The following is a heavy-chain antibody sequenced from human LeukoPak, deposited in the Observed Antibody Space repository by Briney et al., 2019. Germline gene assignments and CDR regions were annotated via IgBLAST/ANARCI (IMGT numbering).Heavy chain of an antibody. CDR2: ISSSSSYI. J-gene: IGHJ5*02. Sequence: PGGSLRLSCAASGFTFSSYSMNWVRQAPGKGLEWVSSISSSSSYIYYADSVKGRFTISRDNAKNSLYLQMNSLRAEDTAVYYCARVRELRSQVSWCDPWGQGTLVTVSS. CDR1: GFTFSSYS. V-gene: IGHV3-21*01. CDR3: ARVRELRSQVSWCDP. D-gene: IGHD1-26*01.